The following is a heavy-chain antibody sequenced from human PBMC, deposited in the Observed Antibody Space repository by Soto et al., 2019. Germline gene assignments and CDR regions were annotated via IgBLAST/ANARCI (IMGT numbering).Heavy chain of an antibody. D-gene: IGHD2-21*02. CDR3: ARDRTNTVALPSNWFDP. CDR1: GFSFSSYS. Sequence: GSLRLSCEASGFSFSSYSVNWVRQAPGKGLEWVASIGSRNTYIYYSDSVNGRFTISRDDAKNSLYLQMNSLRAEDTAVYYCARDRTNTVALPSNWFDPWGQGTLVTVSS. J-gene: IGHJ5*02. V-gene: IGHV3-21*01. CDR2: IGSRNTYI.